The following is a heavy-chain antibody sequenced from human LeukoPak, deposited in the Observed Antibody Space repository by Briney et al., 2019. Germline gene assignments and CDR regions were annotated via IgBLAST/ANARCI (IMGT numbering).Heavy chain of an antibody. Sequence: PGGSLRLSCAASGFTFSSYWMSWVCQAPGKGLEWVANIKQDGREKYYVDCVKGRFTIPRDNAKNSLYLQMNSLRAEDTAVYYCARLSSGWLSDAFDIWGQGTMVTVSS. J-gene: IGHJ3*02. V-gene: IGHV3-7*03. CDR3: ARLSSGWLSDAFDI. D-gene: IGHD6-19*01. CDR1: GFTFSSYW. CDR2: IKQDGREK.